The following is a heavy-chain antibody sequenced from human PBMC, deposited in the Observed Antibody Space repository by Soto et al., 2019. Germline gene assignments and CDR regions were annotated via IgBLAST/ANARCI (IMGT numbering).Heavy chain of an antibody. J-gene: IGHJ4*02. Sequence: ASVTVSCTASGYTVTDYYLHWVRQAAGQGLEWMGWMNPGSGSTDYAQKFQGRVTMNRDTSITTAYMELSTLSSDDTAMYYCTRASTVAGVYSKLLRTNYWGQGTLVTVSS. CDR1: GYTVTDYY. CDR3: TRASTVAGVYSKLLRTNY. V-gene: IGHV1-2*02. CDR2: MNPGSGST. D-gene: IGHD6-19*01.